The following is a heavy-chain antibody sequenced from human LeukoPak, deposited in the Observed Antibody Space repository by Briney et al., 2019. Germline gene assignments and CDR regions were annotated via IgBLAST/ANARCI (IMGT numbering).Heavy chain of an antibody. Sequence: PSETLSLTCAVYGGSFSGFYWSWIRQSPGKGLEWIGEINHSGSTNYNPSLKSRITISVDTSKNQFSLKLSSVTAADTAVYYCARGPYYYDSSGSPWGQGTMVTVSS. V-gene: IGHV4-34*01. J-gene: IGHJ3*01. CDR2: INHSGST. CDR1: GGSFSGFY. CDR3: ARGPYYYDSSGSP. D-gene: IGHD3-22*01.